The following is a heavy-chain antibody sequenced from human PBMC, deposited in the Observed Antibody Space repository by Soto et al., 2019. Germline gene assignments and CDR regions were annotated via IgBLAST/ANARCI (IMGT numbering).Heavy chain of an antibody. CDR2: ISWNSGSI. J-gene: IGHJ4*02. D-gene: IGHD2-21*01. CDR3: AKENLWRDFDY. CDR1: GFTFDDYA. V-gene: IGHV3-9*01. Sequence: PGGSLRLSCAASGFTFDDYAMHWVRQAPGKGLEWVSGISWNSGSIGYADSVKGRFTISRDNAKNSLYLQMNSLRAEDTALYYCAKENLWRDFDYWGQGTLVTVSS.